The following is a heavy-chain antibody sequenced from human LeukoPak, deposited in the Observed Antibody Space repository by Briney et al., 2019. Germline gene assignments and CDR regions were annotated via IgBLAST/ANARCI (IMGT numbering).Heavy chain of an antibody. CDR3: AREWDYYDSSGPFDY. J-gene: IGHJ4*02. D-gene: IGHD3-22*01. CDR1: GFTFSSYS. Sequence: PGGSLRLSCAASGFTFSSYSMNWVRQAPGKGLEWVSSISSSSSYIYYADSLKGRFTISRDNAKNSLYLQMNSLRAEDTAVYYCAREWDYYDSSGPFDYWGQGTLVTVSS. CDR2: ISSSSSYI. V-gene: IGHV3-21*01.